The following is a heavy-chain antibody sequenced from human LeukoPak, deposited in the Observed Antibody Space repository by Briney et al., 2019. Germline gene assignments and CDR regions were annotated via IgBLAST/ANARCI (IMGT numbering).Heavy chain of an antibody. CDR1: RFTFSSYW. D-gene: IGHD5-24*01. Sequence: GGSLRLSCAASRFTFSSYWMHWVRQVPGKGLEWVSVIYGGGNIYYADSVKGRFTISRDNSKNTLYLQMNSLRAEDTAVYYCARGAGYNYPYYFDYWGQGTLVTVSS. CDR2: IYGGGNI. CDR3: ARGAGYNYPYYFDY. V-gene: IGHV3-53*01. J-gene: IGHJ4*02.